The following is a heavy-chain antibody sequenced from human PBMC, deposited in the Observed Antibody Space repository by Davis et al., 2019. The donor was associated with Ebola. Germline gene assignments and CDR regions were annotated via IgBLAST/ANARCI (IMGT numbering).Heavy chain of an antibody. Sequence: ASVKVSCKASGYTFADCYVHWVRLAPGQGFEWMGRIDSRSGDTNYAQKFQGRVTMTRDTSISTAYMELSRLRSDDTAVYYCAIDYDILTGRYFDLWGRGTLVTVSS. J-gene: IGHJ2*01. CDR1: GYTFADCY. V-gene: IGHV1-2*06. CDR3: AIDYDILTGRYFDL. CDR2: IDSRSGDT. D-gene: IGHD3-9*01.